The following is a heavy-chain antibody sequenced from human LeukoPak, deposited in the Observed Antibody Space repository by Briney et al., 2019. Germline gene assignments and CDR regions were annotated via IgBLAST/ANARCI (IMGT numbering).Heavy chain of an antibody. CDR2: ISGSGGST. CDR3: AGSSYSSSSSV. V-gene: IGHV3-23*01. CDR1: GFTFSSYA. J-gene: IGHJ3*01. D-gene: IGHD6-6*01. Sequence: PGGSLRLSCAASGFTFSSYAMSWVRQAPGKGLEWVSAISGSGGSTYYADSVKGRFTISRDNAKNSLYLQINSLRAEDTAVYYCAGSSYSSSSSVWGQGTMVTVSS.